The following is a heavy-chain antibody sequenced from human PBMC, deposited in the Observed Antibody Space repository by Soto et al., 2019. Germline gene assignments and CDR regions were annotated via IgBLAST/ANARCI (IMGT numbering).Heavy chain of an antibody. CDR3: ARYRREAVAGYTLDN. CDR1: GGSISSNY. V-gene: IGHV4-59*01. J-gene: IGHJ4*02. CDR2: VYNSGST. Sequence: SETLSLTCTVSGGSISSNYWTWLRQPPGKGLEWIGYVYNSGSTNYNPSLKSRVTISEDTSKSQFSLKVNSMTAADTAVYYCARYRREAVAGYTLDNWGQGMLVTVSS. D-gene: IGHD6-13*01.